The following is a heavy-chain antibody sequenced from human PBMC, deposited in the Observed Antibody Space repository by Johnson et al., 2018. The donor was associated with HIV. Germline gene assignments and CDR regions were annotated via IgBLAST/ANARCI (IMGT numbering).Heavy chain of an antibody. CDR2: ISSNGGST. CDR3: ARERRSDYDYDAFDI. D-gene: IGHD5-12*01. Sequence: VQLVVSGIAVLQPGGSLRLSCTASVFTFSSYAMHWVSQAPGKGLAYVSAISSNGGSTYYANSVKGRFTISRDNSKNTLYLQMGSLRAEDMAVYYCARERRSDYDYDAFDIWGQGTMVTVSS. CDR1: VFTFSSYA. V-gene: IGHV3-64*01. J-gene: IGHJ3*02.